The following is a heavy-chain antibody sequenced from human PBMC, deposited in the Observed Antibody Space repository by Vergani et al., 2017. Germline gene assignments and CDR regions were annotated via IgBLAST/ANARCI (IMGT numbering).Heavy chain of an antibody. Sequence: VQLVQSGAEVRKPGASVTVSCTASGYIFKNNYIHWLRQAPGQAFEWMGILNPTTVHTTSAQKFMGRVDMTRDPSTDTSTRTVQMTLSSLRSEDTAVYYCARSIGYCAGATCRAYYFDHWGQGTRVTVSS. J-gene: IGHJ5*02. D-gene: IGHD2-21*01. CDR2: LNPTTVHT. V-gene: IGHV1-46*02. CDR1: GYIFKNNY. CDR3: ARSIGYCAGATCRAYYFDH.